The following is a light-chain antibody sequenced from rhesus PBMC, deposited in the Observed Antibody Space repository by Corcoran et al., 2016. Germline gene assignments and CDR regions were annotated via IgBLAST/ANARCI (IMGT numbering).Light chain of an antibody. CDR1: ENVNNY. CDR2: KAS. J-gene: IGKJ4*01. Sequence: DIQMTQSPSSLSASVGDRVTITCRASENVNNYLNWYQQKPGKAPKLLIYKASTLESGVPSRFSGSGSGTDYPFTISSLQPEDFATYYCPHGYATPLAFGGGTKVELK. CDR3: PHGYATPLA. V-gene: IGKV1-74*01.